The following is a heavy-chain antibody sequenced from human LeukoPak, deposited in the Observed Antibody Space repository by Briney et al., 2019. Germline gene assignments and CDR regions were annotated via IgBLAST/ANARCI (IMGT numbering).Heavy chain of an antibody. Sequence: GRSLRLSCAASGFTFSSYAMHWVRQAPGKGLEWVAVISYDGSNKYYADSVKGRFTISRDNSKNTLYLQMNSLRAEDTAVYYCARGRSGSYFRDYWGQGTLVTVSS. D-gene: IGHD1-26*01. CDR1: GFTFSSYA. CDR3: ARGRSGSYFRDY. CDR2: ISYDGSNK. V-gene: IGHV3-30-3*01. J-gene: IGHJ4*02.